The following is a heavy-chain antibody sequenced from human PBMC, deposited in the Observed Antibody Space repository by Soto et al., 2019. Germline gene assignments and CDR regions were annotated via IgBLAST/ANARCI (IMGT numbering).Heavy chain of an antibody. CDR2: IYSDGRT. V-gene: IGHV3-66*01. J-gene: IGHJ6*02. CDR3: ARTWNGDHYGYHYGMDV. CDR1: GFSVSNTY. D-gene: IGHD1-1*01. Sequence: EVQLVESGGGLVQPGGSLRLSCAASGFSVSNTYMTWVRQAPGEGLQWASIIYSDGRTYYADSVKGRFIISRDSSKNTLFLEMNRLKVDDTGIYFCARTWNGDHYGYHYGMDVWGQGATVTVSS.